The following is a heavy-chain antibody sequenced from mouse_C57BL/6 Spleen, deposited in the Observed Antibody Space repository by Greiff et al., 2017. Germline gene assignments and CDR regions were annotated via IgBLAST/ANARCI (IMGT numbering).Heavy chain of an antibody. Sequence: QVQLQQPGAELVRPGSSVKLSCKASGYTFTSYWMHWVKQRPIQGLEWIGNIDPSDSETHYNQKFKDKATLTVDKSSSTAYMQLSSLTSEDSAVYYCARDRYGKLDYWGQGTTLTVSS. CDR1: GYTFTSYW. CDR2: IDPSDSET. CDR3: ARDRYGKLDY. D-gene: IGHD2-10*02. V-gene: IGHV1-52*01. J-gene: IGHJ2*01.